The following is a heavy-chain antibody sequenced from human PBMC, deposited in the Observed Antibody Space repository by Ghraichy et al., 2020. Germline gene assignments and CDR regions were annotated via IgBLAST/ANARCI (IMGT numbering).Heavy chain of an antibody. J-gene: IGHJ6*02. D-gene: IGHD3-16*01. CDR2: INPTGGST. V-gene: IGHV1-46*01. CDR1: GFTFTGYH. Sequence: ASVKVSCKASGFTFTGYHIHWVRQAPGQGLEWMGIINPTGGSTNYAQEFQGRVTMTRDTSTSTVFMELSSLRSEDTAVYFCARVRFGYGIDFWGQGTTVIVSS. CDR3: ARVRFGYGIDF.